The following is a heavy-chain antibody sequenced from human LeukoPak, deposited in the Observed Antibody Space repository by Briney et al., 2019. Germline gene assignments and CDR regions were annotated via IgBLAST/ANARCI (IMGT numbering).Heavy chain of an antibody. J-gene: IGHJ4*02. CDR2: INPSGGST. CDR3: ARVGAVDTATRYYFDY. V-gene: IGHV1-46*01. Sequence: ASVKVSCKASGYTFTSYYMHWARQAPGQGLEWMGIINPSGGSTSYAQKSQGRVTMTRDTSTSTVYMELSSLRSEDTAVYYCARVGAVDTATRYYFDYWGQGTLVTVSS. CDR1: GYTFTSYY. D-gene: IGHD5-18*01.